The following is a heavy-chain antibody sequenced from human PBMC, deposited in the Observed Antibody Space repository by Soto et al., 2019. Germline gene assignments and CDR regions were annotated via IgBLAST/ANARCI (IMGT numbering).Heavy chain of an antibody. CDR3: ARDFGKVGATDAFDI. CDR2: ISAYNGNT. V-gene: IGHV1-18*01. CDR1: GYTFTSYG. Sequence: ASVKVSCKASGYTFTSYGISWVRQAPGQGLEWMGWISAYNGNTNYAQKLQGRVTMTTDTSTSTAYMELRSLRSDDTAVYYCARDFGKVGATDAFDIWGQGTMVTVSS. J-gene: IGHJ3*02. D-gene: IGHD1-26*01.